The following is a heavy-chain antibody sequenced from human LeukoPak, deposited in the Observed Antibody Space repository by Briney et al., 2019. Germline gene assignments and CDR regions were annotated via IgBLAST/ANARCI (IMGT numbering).Heavy chain of an antibody. V-gene: IGHV3-30*02. Sequence: TGGSLRLSCAASGFTFSSYGMHWVRQAPGKGLEWVAFIRYDGSNKYYADSVKGRFTISRDNSKNTLYLQMNSLRAEDTAVYYCAKGPLVGNPGSYYFDYWGQGTLVTVSS. D-gene: IGHD4-23*01. CDR3: AKGPLVGNPGSYYFDY. J-gene: IGHJ4*02. CDR1: GFTFSSYG. CDR2: IRYDGSNK.